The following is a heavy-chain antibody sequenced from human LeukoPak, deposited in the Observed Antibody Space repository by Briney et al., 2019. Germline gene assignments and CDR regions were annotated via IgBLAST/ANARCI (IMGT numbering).Heavy chain of an antibody. D-gene: IGHD3-9*01. CDR3: ARMDPLEDIRYFDWLSSYFDY. V-gene: IGHV4-59*12. J-gene: IGHJ4*02. CDR2: IFYTGSS. CDR1: GGSISTYY. Sequence: SETLSLTCTVSGGSISTYYWSWIRQAPGKGPDWIGYIFYTGSSNYNPSFKSRVTISVDTSKNQFSLKLSSVTAADTAVYYCARMDPLEDIRYFDWLSSYFDYWGQGTLVTVSS.